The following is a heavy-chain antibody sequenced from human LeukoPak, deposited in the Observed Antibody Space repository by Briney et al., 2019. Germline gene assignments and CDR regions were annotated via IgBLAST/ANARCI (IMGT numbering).Heavy chain of an antibody. Sequence: ASVRVSCKSSGYVSTSYGFSWVRQAPGQGLEWMGWISILTCETRYAQRFHDGVTMPPHIPTTTPSLALRSLRFDDTAVYYCARDVRRLQLSTYFFAFWGQGTLVSVSS. CDR3: ARDVRRLQLSTYFFAF. D-gene: IGHD4-17*01. CDR1: GYVSTSYG. V-gene: IGHV1-18*01. CDR2: ISILTCET. J-gene: IGHJ4*02.